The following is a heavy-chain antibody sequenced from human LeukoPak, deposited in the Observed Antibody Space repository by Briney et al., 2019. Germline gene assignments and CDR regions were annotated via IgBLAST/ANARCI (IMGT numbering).Heavy chain of an antibody. CDR3: AIGAVAGTFDY. CDR2: ISWNSGSI. D-gene: IGHD6-19*01. J-gene: IGHJ4*02. CDR1: GFTFDDYA. V-gene: IGHV3-9*01. Sequence: GGSLRLSRAASGFTFDDYAMHWVRQAPGKGLEWVSGISWNSGSIGYADSVKGRFTISRDNAKNLLYLQMNSLRAEDTAVYYCAIGAVAGTFDYWGQGTLVTVSS.